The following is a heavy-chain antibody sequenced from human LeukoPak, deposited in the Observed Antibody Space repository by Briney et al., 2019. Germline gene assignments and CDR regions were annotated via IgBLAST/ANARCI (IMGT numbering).Heavy chain of an antibody. CDR2: ISSSSSYI. J-gene: IGHJ3*02. Sequence: GGSLRLSCAASGFTFSSTYSMTWVRQAPGKGLEWVSSISSSSSYIYYADSVKGRFTISRDNAKNSLYLQMNSLRGEDMALYYCVRRGMNDAFDIWGQGTMVVVSS. CDR1: GFTFSSTYS. D-gene: IGHD3-10*01. V-gene: IGHV3-21*04. CDR3: VRRGMNDAFDI.